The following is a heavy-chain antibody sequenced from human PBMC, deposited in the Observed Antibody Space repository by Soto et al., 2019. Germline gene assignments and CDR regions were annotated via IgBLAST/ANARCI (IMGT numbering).Heavy chain of an antibody. V-gene: IGHV1-69*12. Sequence: QVQLVQSGAEVKKPGSSVKVSCKASGGTFSSYAISWVRQAPGQGLEWMGGIIPIFGTANYAQKFQGRVTICADESTSTAYMELSSLRSEDTAVYYCARDRYCTNGVCYGDDAFDIWGQGTMVTVSS. J-gene: IGHJ3*02. D-gene: IGHD2-8*01. CDR2: IIPIFGTA. CDR1: GGTFSSYA. CDR3: ARDRYCTNGVCYGDDAFDI.